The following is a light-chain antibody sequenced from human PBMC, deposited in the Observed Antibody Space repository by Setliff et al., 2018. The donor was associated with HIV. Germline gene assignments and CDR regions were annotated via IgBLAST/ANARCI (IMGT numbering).Light chain of an antibody. V-gene: IGLV2-23*02. CDR2: DVT. Sequence: ALAQPASVSGSPGQSITISCTGSSSDVGGYMSVSWYQQHPGEVPKLMIYDVTKRPSGVSNRFSGSKSGSTASLTISGLQTEDEADYYCCSYAGSDAWIFGGGTKVTVL. CDR3: CSYAGSDAWI. J-gene: IGLJ2*01. CDR1: SSDVGGYMS.